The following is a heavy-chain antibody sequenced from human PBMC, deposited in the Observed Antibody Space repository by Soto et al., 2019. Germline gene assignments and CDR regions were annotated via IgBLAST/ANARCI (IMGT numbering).Heavy chain of an antibody. V-gene: IGHV1-69*13. CDR2: IIPIFGTA. CDR1: GGTFSSYA. CDR3: ARKFADYYYGMDV. Sequence: AVKVSCKASGGTFSSYAISWVRQAPGQGLEWMGGIIPIFGTANYAQKFQGRVTITADESTSTAYMELSSLRSEDTAVYYCARKFADYYYGMDVWGQGTTVTVS. J-gene: IGHJ6*02. D-gene: IGHD2-21*01.